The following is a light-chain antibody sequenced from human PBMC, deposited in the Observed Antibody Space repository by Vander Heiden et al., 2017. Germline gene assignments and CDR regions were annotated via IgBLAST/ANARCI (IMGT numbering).Light chain of an antibody. CDR2: WAS. CDR3: QQYSSTTFT. Sequence: DIVMTQSPDSLAVSLGERATINCKSSQSVLYSSNNKNYLAWYQQKPGQPPKLLIYWASTRESGVPDRFSGSGSGTDFTLTISSLQAEDVAVYYCQQYSSTTFTFGPGTKVDIQ. V-gene: IGKV4-1*01. J-gene: IGKJ3*01. CDR1: QSVLYSSNNKNY.